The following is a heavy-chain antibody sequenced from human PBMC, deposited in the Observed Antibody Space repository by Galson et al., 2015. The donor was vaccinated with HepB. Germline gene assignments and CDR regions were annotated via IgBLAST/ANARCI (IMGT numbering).Heavy chain of an antibody. J-gene: IGHJ5*02. D-gene: IGHD3-22*01. V-gene: IGHV3-33*01. CDR2: IWYDGSNK. Sequence: SLRLSCAASGFTFSSYGMHWVRRAPGKGLEWVAVIWYDGSNKYYADSVKGRFTISRDNSKNTLYLQMNSLRAEDTAVYYCAREDSSGFPNWFDPWGQGTLVTVSS. CDR1: GFTFSSYG. CDR3: AREDSSGFPNWFDP.